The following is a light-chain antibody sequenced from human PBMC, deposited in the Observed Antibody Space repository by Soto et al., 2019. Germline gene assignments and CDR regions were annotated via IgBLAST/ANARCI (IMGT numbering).Light chain of an antibody. J-gene: IGKJ3*01. V-gene: IGKV4-1*01. CDR1: QSVLYSSNNKNY. CDR3: QKYYSTLST. CDR2: WAS. Sequence: DIVMTQSPDSLAVSLGERATINCKSSQSVLYSSNNKNYLAWYQQKPGQPPKLLIYWASTRESGVPDRFSGSGSGTDFTLTISSLQAEDVAVYYCQKYYSTLSTFVPGTKVDIK.